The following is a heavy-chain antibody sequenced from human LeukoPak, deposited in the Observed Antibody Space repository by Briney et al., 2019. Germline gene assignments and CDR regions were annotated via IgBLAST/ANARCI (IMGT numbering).Heavy chain of an antibody. J-gene: IGHJ4*02. CDR1: GYTFTSYG. V-gene: IGHV1-18*01. D-gene: IGHD4-17*01. CDR2: ISAYNGNT. CDR3: ARSIPGDYGDYYY. Sequence: GASVKVPCKASGYTFTSYGISWVRQAPGQGLEWMGWISAYNGNTNYAQKFQGRVTITADESTSTAYMELSSLRSEDTAVYYCARSIPGDYGDYYYWGQGTLVTVSS.